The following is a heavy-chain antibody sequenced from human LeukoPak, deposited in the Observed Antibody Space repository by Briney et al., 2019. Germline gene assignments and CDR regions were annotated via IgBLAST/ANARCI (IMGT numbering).Heavy chain of an antibody. D-gene: IGHD6-13*01. CDR1: GYSISSGYF. V-gene: IGHV4-38-2*02. J-gene: IGHJ5*02. CDR3: ARAANHSSSWLTRRGSWFDP. CDR2: IYHSGST. Sequence: PSETLSLTCTVSGYSISSGYFWGWMRQPPGKGLEWIGSIYHSGSTYYNPSLKSRVTISVDTSKNQFSLKLSSVTAADTAVYYCARAANHSSSWLTRRGSWFDPWGQGTLVTVSS.